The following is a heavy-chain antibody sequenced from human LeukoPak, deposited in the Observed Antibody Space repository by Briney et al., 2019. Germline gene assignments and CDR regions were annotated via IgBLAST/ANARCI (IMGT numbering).Heavy chain of an antibody. J-gene: IGHJ4*02. Sequence: TGGSLRLSCAASGFTFDDYAMHWVRQAPGKGLEWVSGISWNSGSIGYADSVKGRFTISRDNAKNSLYLQMNSLRAEDTALYYCAKEGYDFLSNYFDYWGQGTLVTVSS. CDR1: GFTFDDYA. CDR2: ISWNSGSI. CDR3: AKEGYDFLSNYFDY. D-gene: IGHD3-3*01. V-gene: IGHV3-9*01.